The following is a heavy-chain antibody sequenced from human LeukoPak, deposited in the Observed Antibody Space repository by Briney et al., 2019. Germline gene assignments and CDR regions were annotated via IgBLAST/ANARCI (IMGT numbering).Heavy chain of an antibody. D-gene: IGHD6-13*01. CDR1: GFTFSNYC. Sequence: GGSLTLSCAASGFTFSNYCMNWVRQAPGKGLEWVSALSISGGSTYYADSVKGRFTISRDNSKNTLYLQMNSLGAEDTAVYYCAKEPSSWSERIFDYWGQGTLVTVSS. J-gene: IGHJ4*02. V-gene: IGHV3-23*01. CDR3: AKEPSSWSERIFDY. CDR2: LSISGGST.